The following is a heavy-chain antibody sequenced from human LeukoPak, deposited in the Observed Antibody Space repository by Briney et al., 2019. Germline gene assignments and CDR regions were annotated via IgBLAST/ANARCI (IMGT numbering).Heavy chain of an antibody. Sequence: SETLSLTCTVSGGSISSSSAYWGWIRQPPGKGLEWIGSIYYSKNTYYNPSLKSRVTISADTSKNQFSLTLGSVTAADTAVYYCARVSTQYNWFDPWGQGTLVTVSS. CDR3: ARVSTQYNWFDP. V-gene: IGHV4-39*02. CDR1: GGSISSSSAY. CDR2: IYYSKNT. D-gene: IGHD5/OR15-5a*01. J-gene: IGHJ5*02.